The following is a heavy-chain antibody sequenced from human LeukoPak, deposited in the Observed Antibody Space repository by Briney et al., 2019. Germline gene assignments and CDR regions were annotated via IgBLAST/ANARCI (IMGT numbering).Heavy chain of an antibody. D-gene: IGHD3-10*01. CDR3: ARIYYGSGSSA. CDR2: IIPILGIA. V-gene: IGHV1-69*04. J-gene: IGHJ5*02. CDR1: GYTFTNYG. Sequence: ASVKVSCKASGYTFTNYGISWVRQAPGQGLEWMGRIIPILGIANYAQKFQGRVTITADKSTSTAYMELSSLRSEDTAVYYCARIYYGSGSSAWGQGTLVTVSS.